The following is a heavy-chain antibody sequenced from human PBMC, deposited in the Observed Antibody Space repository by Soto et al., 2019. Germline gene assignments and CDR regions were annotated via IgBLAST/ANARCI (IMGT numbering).Heavy chain of an antibody. D-gene: IGHD6-13*01. CDR1: GFTFSSYA. Sequence: GGSLRLSCAASGFTFSSYAMSWFRQAPGKGLEWVSAISGSGGSTYYADSVKGRFTISRDNSKNTLYLQMNSLRAEDTAVYYCAKDEGPELIAAAGTSTRTIQPHDYWGQGTLVTVSS. CDR2: ISGSGGST. V-gene: IGHV3-23*01. J-gene: IGHJ4*02. CDR3: AKDEGPELIAAAGTSTRTIQPHDY.